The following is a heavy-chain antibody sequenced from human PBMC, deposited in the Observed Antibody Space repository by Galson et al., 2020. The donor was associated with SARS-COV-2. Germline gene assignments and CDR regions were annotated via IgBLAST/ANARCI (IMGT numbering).Heavy chain of an antibody. D-gene: IGHD7-27*01. V-gene: IGHV4-59*08. J-gene: IGHJ4*02. CDR3: ARRSWGCFDY. Sequence: SETLSLTCTVSGGSFTRNYWSWIRQPPGKGLEWIGYLYYGGSSSYNPSLKSRVIISVDTSKNQFSLQLSSVTAADTAVYYCARRSWGCFDYWGQGALVTVSS. CDR2: LYYGGSS. CDR1: GGSFTRNY.